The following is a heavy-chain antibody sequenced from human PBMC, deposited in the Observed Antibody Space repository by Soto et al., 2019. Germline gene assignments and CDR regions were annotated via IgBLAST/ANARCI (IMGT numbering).Heavy chain of an antibody. CDR3: ARRYGEYVLGDAFDI. CDR2: IYYSGST. V-gene: IGHV4-39*01. Sequence: QLQLQESGPGLVKPSETLSLTCTVSGGSISSSSYYWGWIRQPPGKGLEWIGSIYYSGSTYYNPSLKSRVTISVDTSKNQFSLKLSSVTAADTAVYYCARRYGEYVLGDAFDIWGQGKMVTVSS. D-gene: IGHD3-16*01. CDR1: GGSISSSSYY. J-gene: IGHJ3*02.